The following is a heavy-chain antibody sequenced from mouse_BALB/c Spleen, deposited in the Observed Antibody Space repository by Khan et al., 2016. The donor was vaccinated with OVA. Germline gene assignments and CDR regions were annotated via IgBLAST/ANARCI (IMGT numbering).Heavy chain of an antibody. Sequence: QVQLKQSGAELARPGASVKLSCKASGYTFTDNYINWVKQRTGQGLEWIGEISPGSGDTYYNEKFKGKATLTADKSSTTAYMQRSCLSSEASAVYFCARRNYFGYTFAYWGQGTLVTVSA. D-gene: IGHD1-2*01. V-gene: IGHV1-77*01. CDR1: GYTFTDNY. CDR3: ARRNYFGYTFAY. J-gene: IGHJ3*01. CDR2: ISPGSGDT.